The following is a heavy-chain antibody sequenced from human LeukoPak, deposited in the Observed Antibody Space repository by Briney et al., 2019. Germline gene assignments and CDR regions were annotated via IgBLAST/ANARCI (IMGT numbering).Heavy chain of an antibody. CDR2: IRYDGNYK. Sequence: GGSRRLSCAASGFTFSSYGMHWVRQAPGKGLEWVAFIRYDGNYKYHADSVKGRFTISRDNSKSTLYLQMNSLRAEDTAVYYCAKVRRVDWFGESYYMDVWGKGTTVTISS. J-gene: IGHJ6*03. D-gene: IGHD3-10*01. V-gene: IGHV3-30*02. CDR1: GFTFSSYG. CDR3: AKVRRVDWFGESYYMDV.